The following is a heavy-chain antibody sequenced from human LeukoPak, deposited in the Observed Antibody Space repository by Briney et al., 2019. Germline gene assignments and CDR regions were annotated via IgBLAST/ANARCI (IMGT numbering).Heavy chain of an antibody. CDR1: GCHFTTYW. CDR2: IYPGDSDT. Sequence: GAALQISCNGSGCHFTTYWIGWVRQMPGKGLEWMGIIYPGDSDTIYGPSFQGQVTISADKSINTAYLQWSCLKASDTAMYSCARLSRETTVTTWFDHWGQGTLVTVSS. CDR3: ARLSRETTVTTWFDH. J-gene: IGHJ5*02. D-gene: IGHD4-17*01. V-gene: IGHV5-51*01.